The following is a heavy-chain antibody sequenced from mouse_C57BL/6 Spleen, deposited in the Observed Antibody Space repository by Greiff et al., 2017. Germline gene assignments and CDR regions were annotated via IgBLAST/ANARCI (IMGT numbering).Heavy chain of an antibody. J-gene: IGHJ1*03. CDR1: GYTFTSYW. CDR3: VRTLYGSSYGSFDG. Sequence: QVQLQQPGAELVMPGASVKLSCKASGYTFTSYWMHWVKQRPGQGLEWIGEIDPSDSYTNYNQKFKGKSTLTVDKSSSTAYLQRSSLTSEDSSVYYWVRTLYGSSYGSFDGWGTGTTVTVSS. V-gene: IGHV1-69*01. D-gene: IGHD1-1*01. CDR2: IDPSDSYT.